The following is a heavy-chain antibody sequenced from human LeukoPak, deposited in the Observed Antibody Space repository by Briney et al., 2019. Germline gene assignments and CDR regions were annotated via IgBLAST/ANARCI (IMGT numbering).Heavy chain of an antibody. CDR2: INPNSGGT. J-gene: IGHJ4*02. CDR3: ARVQVSSPRNYFDY. D-gene: IGHD6-13*01. CDR1: GYTFTGYC. V-gene: IGHV1-2*02. Sequence: GASVKVSCKASGYTFTGYCMHWVRQAPGQGLEWMGWINPNSGGTNYAQKFQGRVTMTRDTSISTAYMELSRLRSDDTAVYYCARVQVSSPRNYFDYWGQGTLVTVSS.